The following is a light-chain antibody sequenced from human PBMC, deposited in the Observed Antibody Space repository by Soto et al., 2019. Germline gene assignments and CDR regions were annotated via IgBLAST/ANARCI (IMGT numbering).Light chain of an antibody. J-gene: IGLJ1*01. V-gene: IGLV2-14*01. CDR3: SSYTSSITRV. Sequence: QSVLTQPASVSGSPGQSITISCTGTSSDVGGYNYVSWYQPHPGKAPKLMIYDVSNRPSGVSNRFSGSKSGNTAALTISGLQAEDEADYYCSSYTSSITRVFGTGTTVTVL. CDR2: DVS. CDR1: SSDVGGYNY.